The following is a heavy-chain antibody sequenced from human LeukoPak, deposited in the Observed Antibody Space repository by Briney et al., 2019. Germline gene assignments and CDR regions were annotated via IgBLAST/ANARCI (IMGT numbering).Heavy chain of an antibody. J-gene: IGHJ6*04. D-gene: IGHD6-25*01. CDR3: ARDGTPSYSTGWVYMDV. CDR2: ISGSGTVT. CDR1: GFTFSSYE. V-gene: IGHV3-48*03. Sequence: GGSLRLSCAASGFTFSSYEMNWVRQAPGKGLEWISYISGSGTVTHYADSVEGRFTISRDNTKNSLYLQMNSLRGEDTAVYYCARDGTPSYSTGWVYMDVWGKGTTVAISS.